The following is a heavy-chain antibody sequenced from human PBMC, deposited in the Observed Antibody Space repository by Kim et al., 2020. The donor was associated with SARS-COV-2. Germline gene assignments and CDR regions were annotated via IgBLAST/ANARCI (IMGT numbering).Heavy chain of an antibody. Sequence: SETLSLTCAVYGGSFSNYYWSWIRQSPGKGLEWIGEINHSGNTNYKPSLKSRVTISVDTSKNQFSLKLSSVTAADTAVYSCARIEVFDFDYWGQGTLVT. V-gene: IGHV4-34*01. CDR1: GGSFSNYY. CDR2: INHSGNT. D-gene: IGHD2-21*01. CDR3: ARIEVFDFDY. J-gene: IGHJ4*02.